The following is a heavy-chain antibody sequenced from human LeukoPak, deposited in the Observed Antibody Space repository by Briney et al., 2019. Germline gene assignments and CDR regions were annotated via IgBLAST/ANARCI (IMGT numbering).Heavy chain of an antibody. D-gene: IGHD1-26*01. J-gene: IGHJ2*01. CDR3: AKDRTVGASYWYFDL. CDR2: ISSSSSYI. CDR1: GFTFSSYS. V-gene: IGHV3-21*04. Sequence: PGGSLRLSCAASGFTFSSYSMNWVRQAPGKGLEWVSSISSSSSYIYYADSVKGRFTISRDNAKNSLYLQMNSLRAEDTAIYYCAKDRTVGASYWYFDLWGRGTLVTVSS.